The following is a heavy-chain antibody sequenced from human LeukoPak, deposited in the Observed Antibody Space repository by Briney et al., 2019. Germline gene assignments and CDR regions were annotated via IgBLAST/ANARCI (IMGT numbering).Heavy chain of an antibody. Sequence: GGSLRLSCAASGFTFSSYDMHWVRQATGKGLEWVSAIGTAGDTYYPGSVKGRFTISRENAKNSLYLQMNSLRAGDTAVYYCARTPLGYYYGSGNFDYWGQGTLVTVSS. V-gene: IGHV3-13*01. CDR2: IGTAGDT. D-gene: IGHD3-10*01. J-gene: IGHJ4*02. CDR3: ARTPLGYYYGSGNFDY. CDR1: GFTFSSYD.